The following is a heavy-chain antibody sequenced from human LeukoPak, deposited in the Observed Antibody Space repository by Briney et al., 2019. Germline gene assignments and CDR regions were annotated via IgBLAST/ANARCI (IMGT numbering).Heavy chain of an antibody. V-gene: IGHV3-30*18. CDR3: AKSSQYYDFWSGYNPGPPDY. D-gene: IGHD3-3*01. CDR2: ISYDGSNK. J-gene: IGHJ4*02. CDR1: GFTFSSYG. Sequence: PGGSLRLSCAASGFTFSSYGMHWVRQAPGKGLEWVAVISYDGSNKYYADSVKGRFTISRDNSKNTLYLQMNSLRAEDTAVYYCAKSSQYYDFWSGYNPGPPDYWGQGTLVTVSS.